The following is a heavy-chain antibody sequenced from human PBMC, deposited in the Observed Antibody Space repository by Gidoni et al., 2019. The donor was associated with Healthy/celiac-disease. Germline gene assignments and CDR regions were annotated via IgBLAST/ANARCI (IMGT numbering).Heavy chain of an antibody. V-gene: IGHV4-59*01. CDR3: ARGYYDSSGYYVWAFDY. J-gene: IGHJ4*02. Sequence: QVQLQESGPGLVKPSETLSLTCTVSGGSISSYYWSWIRQPPGKGLEWIGYIYYSGSTNYNPSLKSRVTISVDTSKNQFSLKLSSVTAADTAVYYCARGYYDSSGYYVWAFDYWGQGTLVTVSS. CDR1: GGSISSYY. D-gene: IGHD3-22*01. CDR2: IYYSGST.